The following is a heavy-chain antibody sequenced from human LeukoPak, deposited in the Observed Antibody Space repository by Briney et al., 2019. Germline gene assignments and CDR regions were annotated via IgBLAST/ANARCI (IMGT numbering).Heavy chain of an antibody. CDR2: IYHSGST. V-gene: IGHV4-38-2*02. CDR1: GYSISSGYY. CDR3: ARKWIDCASSCEYYFDY. D-gene: IGHD2-15*01. Sequence: SETLSLTCTVSGYSISSGYYWGWIRQPPGKGLEWIGSIYHSGSTYYNPSLKSRVTISVDTSKNQFSLKLSSVTAADTAVYYCARKWIDCASSCEYYFDYWGQGTLVTVSS. J-gene: IGHJ4*02.